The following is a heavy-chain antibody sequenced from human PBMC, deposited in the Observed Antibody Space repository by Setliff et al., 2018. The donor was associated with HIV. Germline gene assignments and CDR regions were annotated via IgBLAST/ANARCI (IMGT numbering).Heavy chain of an antibody. D-gene: IGHD1-26*01. CDR1: GGTFSSYA. Sequence: VEVSCKASGGTFSSYAISWVRQAPGQGLEWMGGVIPIFGTANYAQKFQGRVTITADESTSTAYMELSSLRSEDTAVYYCARAHSGSYYYYYYMDVWGKGTTVTVSS. V-gene: IGHV1-69*13. CDR2: VIPIFGTA. CDR3: ARAHSGSYYYYYYMDV. J-gene: IGHJ6*03.